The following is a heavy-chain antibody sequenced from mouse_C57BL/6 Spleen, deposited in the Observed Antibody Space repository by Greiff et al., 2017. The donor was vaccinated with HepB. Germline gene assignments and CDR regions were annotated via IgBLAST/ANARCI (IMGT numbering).Heavy chain of an antibody. CDR1: GYTFTSYG. V-gene: IGHV1-81*01. CDR3: ARRELPLAMDY. Sequence: QVQLKQSGAELARPGASVKLSCKASGYTFTSYGISWVKQRTGQGLEWIGEIYPRSGNTYYNEKFKGKATLTADKSSSTAYMELRSLTSEDSAVYFCARRELPLAMDYWGQGTSVTVSS. CDR2: IYPRSGNT. J-gene: IGHJ4*01. D-gene: IGHD1-1*01.